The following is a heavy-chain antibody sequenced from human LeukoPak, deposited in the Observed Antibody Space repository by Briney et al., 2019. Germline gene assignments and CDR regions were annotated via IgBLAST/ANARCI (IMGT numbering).Heavy chain of an antibody. CDR1: GGSTIRYY. D-gene: IGHD6-13*01. J-gene: IGHJ4*02. V-gene: IGHV4-59*01. Sequence: PSETLSLTPTVSGGSTIRYYWRCIRHPPREGLEWIGYISYRGSANYNPSLTRRVTISVDTSKKQFSPKRSSVTAADTAAYYIATSYSRSALIDFWGRGTVV. CDR2: ISYRGSA. CDR3: ATSYSRSALIDF.